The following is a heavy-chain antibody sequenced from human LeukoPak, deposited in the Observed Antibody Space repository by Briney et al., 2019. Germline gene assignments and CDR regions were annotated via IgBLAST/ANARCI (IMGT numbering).Heavy chain of an antibody. D-gene: IGHD2-2*01. CDR1: GFTFSSYA. CDR3: ARDIVVVPAAMPGGYYYYYYGMDV. CDR2: ISYDGSNK. V-gene: IGHV3-30-3*01. J-gene: IGHJ6*02. Sequence: GRSLRLSCAASGFTFSSYAMHWVRQAPGKGLEWVAVISYDGSNKYYADSVKGRFTISRDNSKNTLYLQMNSLRAGDTAVYYCARDIVVVPAAMPGGYYYYYYGMDVWGQGTTVTVSS.